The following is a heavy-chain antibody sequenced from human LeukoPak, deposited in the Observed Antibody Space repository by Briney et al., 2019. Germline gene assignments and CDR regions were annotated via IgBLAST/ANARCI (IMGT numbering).Heavy chain of an antibody. V-gene: IGHV1-46*01. CDR2: IYPRDGST. CDR1: GYTFTSNY. Sequence: ASVKVSCKASGYTFTSNYIHWVRRAPGQGLEWMGMIYPRDGSTSYAQKFQGRVTVTRDTSTSTVHMELSGLRSEDAAVYYCAGDQEGFDYWGQGTLVTVSS. J-gene: IGHJ4*02. CDR3: AGDQEGFDY.